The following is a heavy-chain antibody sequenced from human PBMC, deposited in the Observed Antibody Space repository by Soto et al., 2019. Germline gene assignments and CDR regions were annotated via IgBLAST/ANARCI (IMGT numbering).Heavy chain of an antibody. V-gene: IGHV3-9*01. D-gene: IGHD2-2*01. J-gene: IGHJ4*02. CDR3: AKGPGQAIVPAAMAHFDY. CDR1: GFTFDDYA. CDR2: ISWNSGSI. Sequence: GGSLRLSCAASGFTFDDYAMHWVRQAPGKGLEWVSGISWNSGSIGYADSVKGRFTISRDNSKNSLYLQMNSLRAEDTAVYYCAKGPGQAIVPAAMAHFDYWGQGTLVTVSS.